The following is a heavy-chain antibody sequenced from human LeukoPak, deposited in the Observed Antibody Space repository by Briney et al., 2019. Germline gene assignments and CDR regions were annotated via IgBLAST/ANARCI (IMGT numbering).Heavy chain of an antibody. J-gene: IGHJ4*02. CDR2: IKSKTDGGTT. CDR1: GFTFSNAW. Sequence: GGPLRLSCAASGFTFSNAWMSWVRQAPGKGLEWVGRIKSKTDGGTTDYAAPVKGRFTISRDDSKTTLYLQMNSLKTEDTAVYYCTTGFAWSRPIHYYDSSGPDYWGQGTLVTVSS. V-gene: IGHV3-15*01. D-gene: IGHD3-22*01. CDR3: TTGFAWSRPIHYYDSSGPDY.